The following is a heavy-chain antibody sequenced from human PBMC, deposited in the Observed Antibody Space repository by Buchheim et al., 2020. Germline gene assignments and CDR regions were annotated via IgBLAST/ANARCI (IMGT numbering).Heavy chain of an antibody. CDR2: ISGSGSSI. CDR1: GFTFSSYA. Sequence: EVQLLESGGGLVQPGGSLRLSCAASGFTFSSYAMSWVRQAPGKGLEWVSAISGSGSSIYYADSVKGRFTISRDNSKNTLYLKMYRLRAEDTAVYYCAKDLYCDGSGSSPRSDWLDPWGQGT. J-gene: IGHJ5*02. CDR3: AKDLYCDGSGSSPRSDWLDP. D-gene: IGHD3-10*01. V-gene: IGHV3-23*01.